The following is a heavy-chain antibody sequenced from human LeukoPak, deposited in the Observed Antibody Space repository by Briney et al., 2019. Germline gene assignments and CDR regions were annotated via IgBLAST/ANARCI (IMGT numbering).Heavy chain of an antibody. V-gene: IGHV4-34*01. J-gene: IGHJ4*02. CDR1: GGSFSGYY. CDR2: INHSGST. Sequence: KTSETLSLTCAVYGGSFSGYYWSWIRQPPGKGLEWIGEINHSGSTNYNPSLKSRVTISVDTSKNQFSLKLSSVTAADTAVYYCARALTVTTFDYWGQGTLVTVSS. D-gene: IGHD4-11*01. CDR3: ARALTVTTFDY.